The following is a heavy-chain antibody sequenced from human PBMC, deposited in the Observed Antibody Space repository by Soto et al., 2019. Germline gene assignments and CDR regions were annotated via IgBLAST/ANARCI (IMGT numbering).Heavy chain of an antibody. CDR3: ASAMPPRGYCSSTSCYPPYYYYGMDV. CDR1: GGTFSSYT. Sequence: QVQLVQSGAEVKKPGSSVKVSCKASGGTFSSYTISWVRQAPGQGLEWMGRIIPILGIANYAQKFQGRVTITADKSTSTAAMELSSLRSEDTAVYYCASAMPPRGYCSSTSCYPPYYYYGMDVWGQGTTVTVSS. J-gene: IGHJ6*02. CDR2: IIPILGIA. D-gene: IGHD2-2*01. V-gene: IGHV1-69*02.